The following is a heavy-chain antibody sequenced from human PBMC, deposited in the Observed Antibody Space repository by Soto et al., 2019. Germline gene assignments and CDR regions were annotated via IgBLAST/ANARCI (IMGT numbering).Heavy chain of an antibody. CDR1: GYTFSNYG. V-gene: IGHV1-18*04. J-gene: IGHJ4*02. CDR2: ISGYNGLT. CDR3: ARDEGIRGFDS. D-gene: IGHD3-10*01. Sequence: QVQLVQSGDEVKKSGASVKVSCKASGYTFSNYGISWVRQAPGQGLEGMGWISGYNGLTAYAQNVQGRVTMTIDTPTTTVFMELTGLRSNDTAVYYCARDEGIRGFDSWGQGTLVTVSS.